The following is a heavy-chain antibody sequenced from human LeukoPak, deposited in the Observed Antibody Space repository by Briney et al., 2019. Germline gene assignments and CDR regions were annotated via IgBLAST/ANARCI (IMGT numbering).Heavy chain of an antibody. V-gene: IGHV3-21*01. CDR3: ARGRYNWRGEGENWFDP. J-gene: IGHJ5*02. CDR1: GFSYSGYS. Sequence: PGGSLRLSCAASGFSYSGYSMNWVRQAPGKGLEWVSCISSGSSYIYEADSVKGRFTISRDNAKNSLYLQMNSLRAEDTAVYYCARGRYNWRGEGENWFDPWGQGTLVTVST. CDR2: ISSGSSYI. D-gene: IGHD1-20*01.